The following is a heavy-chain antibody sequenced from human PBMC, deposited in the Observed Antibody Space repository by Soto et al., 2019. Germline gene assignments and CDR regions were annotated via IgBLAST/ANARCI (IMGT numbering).Heavy chain of an antibody. CDR2: MFYSGLT. CDR3: APLSVSLSGPYGIHV. Sequence: KASETLSLTCSVSGYSVTSSDYYWAWIRQPPGKGLEWIGSMFYSGLTYYNPSLKSRVTLSVDTSKNQFSVRLNSVTAADTAVYYCAPLSVSLSGPYGIHVWGKGTTVTV. V-gene: IGHV4-39*01. CDR1: GYSVTSSDYY. J-gene: IGHJ6*03. D-gene: IGHD2-15*01.